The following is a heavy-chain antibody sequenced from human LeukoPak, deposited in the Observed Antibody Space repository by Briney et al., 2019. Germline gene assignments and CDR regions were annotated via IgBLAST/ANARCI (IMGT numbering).Heavy chain of an antibody. Sequence: NPSETLSLTCTVSGGSISSSSYYWGWIRQPPGKGLEWIGSIYYSGSTYYNPSLKSRVTISIDRSKKQFSLKLSSVTAADTAVYYCAREALGYQLLDWGQGTLVTVSS. J-gene: IGHJ4*02. CDR3: AREALGYQLLD. CDR2: IYYSGST. CDR1: GGSISSSSYY. V-gene: IGHV4-39*07. D-gene: IGHD2-2*01.